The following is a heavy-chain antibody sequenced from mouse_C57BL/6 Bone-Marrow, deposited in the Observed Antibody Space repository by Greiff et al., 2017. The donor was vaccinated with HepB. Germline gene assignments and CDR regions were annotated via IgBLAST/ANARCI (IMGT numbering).Heavy chain of an antibody. J-gene: IGHJ2*01. V-gene: IGHV2-2*01. CDR2: IWSGGST. CDR3: ATYYDYAGGYFDY. CDR1: GFSLTSYG. Sequence: QVQLQQSGPGLVQPSQSLSITCTVSGFSLTSYGVHWVRQSPGKGLEWLGVIWSGGSTDYNAAFISRLSISKDNSKSQVFFKMNSLQADDTAIYYCATYYDYAGGYFDYWGQGTTLTVSS. D-gene: IGHD2-4*01.